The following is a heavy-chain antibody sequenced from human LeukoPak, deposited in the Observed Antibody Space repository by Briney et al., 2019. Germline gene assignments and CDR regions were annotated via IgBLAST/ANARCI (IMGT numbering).Heavy chain of an antibody. CDR2: ISNSGTT. D-gene: IGHD2-21*02. V-gene: IGHV4-31*11. Sequence: SETLSLTCAVSGDSVTSGGYFWTWIRQLPGKGLDWIGSISNSGTTSYNPSLKSRVSISLDTSNNHFSLRLGSVTAADTAVYYCARGVVVTSSPDAFDIWGQGTMVIVSS. CDR1: GDSVTSGGYF. J-gene: IGHJ3*02. CDR3: ARGVVVTSSPDAFDI.